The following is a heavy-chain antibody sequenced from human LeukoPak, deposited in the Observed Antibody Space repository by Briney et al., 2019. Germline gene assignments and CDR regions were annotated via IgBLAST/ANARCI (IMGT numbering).Heavy chain of an antibody. D-gene: IGHD3-9*01. Sequence: PGRSLRLSCAASGFTFSSYGMHWVRQAPGKGLEWVAVISYDGSNKYYADSVKGRFTISRDNSKNTLYLQVNSLRAEDTAVYYCAKDRRRYDILTGRFDYWGQGTLVTVSS. CDR1: GFTFSSYG. CDR2: ISYDGSNK. V-gene: IGHV3-30*18. CDR3: AKDRRRYDILTGRFDY. J-gene: IGHJ4*02.